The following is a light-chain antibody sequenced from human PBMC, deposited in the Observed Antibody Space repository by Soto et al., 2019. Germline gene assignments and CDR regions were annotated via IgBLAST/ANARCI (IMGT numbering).Light chain of an antibody. CDR3: HQSYSTPRT. CDR2: AAS. V-gene: IGKV1-12*01. J-gene: IGKJ1*01. Sequence: DIQLTQSPSSVSASVGDIVTITFRASQGIISWLAFYQQKPGKAPKLLLYAASSVKSAVPSKFCGSGWGANFTLAISSLQHEDFAAYYCHQSYSTPRTFGQGTKVDI. CDR1: QGIISW.